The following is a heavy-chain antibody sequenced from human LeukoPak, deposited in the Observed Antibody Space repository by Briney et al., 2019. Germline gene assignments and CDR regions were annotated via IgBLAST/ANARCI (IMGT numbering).Heavy chain of an antibody. Sequence: GGSLRLSCAASGFTFSSYAMSWVRQAPGKGLEWVSAISGSGGSTYYADSVRGRFTISRDNSKSTLYLQMNSLRAEDTAVYYCARDSLHQGYDSSGYVPDDAFDIWGQGTMVTVSS. CDR3: ARDSLHQGYDSSGYVPDDAFDI. J-gene: IGHJ3*02. D-gene: IGHD3-22*01. CDR1: GFTFSSYA. CDR2: ISGSGGST. V-gene: IGHV3-23*01.